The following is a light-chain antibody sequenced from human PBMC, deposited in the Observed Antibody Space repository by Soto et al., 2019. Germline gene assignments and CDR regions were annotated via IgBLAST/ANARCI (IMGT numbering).Light chain of an antibody. J-gene: IGKJ1*01. CDR2: DAS. CDR1: QTISVS. V-gene: IGKV1-5*01. CDR3: QQYDKYST. Sequence: IQMTQSPSTLSASVGDTVTITCRASQTISVSLAWYQQKPGKAPNLLIYDASTLQGGVPSRFSGSGSGTEFTLTVPSLQPEDFATYFCQQYDKYSTFGHGTKVDIK.